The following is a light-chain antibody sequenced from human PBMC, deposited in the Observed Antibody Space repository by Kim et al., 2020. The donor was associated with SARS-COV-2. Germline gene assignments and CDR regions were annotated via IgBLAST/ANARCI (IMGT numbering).Light chain of an antibody. V-gene: IGLV3-1*01. J-gene: IGLJ2*01. CDR1: KLGDKY. CDR3: QAWDSSTAV. CDR2: QNS. Sequence: SYELTQPPSVSVSPGQTASITCSGDKLGDKYAYWYQQKPGQSPVVVIYQNSKRPSGIPERFSGSSSGNTATLTISGTQAMDEADYYCQAWDSSTAVFGGGTKLTVL.